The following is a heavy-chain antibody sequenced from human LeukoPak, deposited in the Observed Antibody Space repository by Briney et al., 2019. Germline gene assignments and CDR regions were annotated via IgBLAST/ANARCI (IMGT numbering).Heavy chain of an antibody. V-gene: IGHV3-23*01. CDR3: ARGPAGNSYGSL. D-gene: IGHD5-18*01. J-gene: IGHJ4*02. CDR1: GFTFSNYA. CDR2: ISGSGGNT. Sequence: PGGSLRLSCAASGFTFSNYAMSWVRQAPGKGLEWVSVISGSGGNTKYVDSEKGQFTISRDNSKNTLYLQMNSLRAEDTAVYYCARGPAGNSYGSLWGQGTLVAVSS.